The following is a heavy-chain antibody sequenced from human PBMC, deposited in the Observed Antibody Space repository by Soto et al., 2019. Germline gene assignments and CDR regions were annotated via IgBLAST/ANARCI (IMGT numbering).Heavy chain of an antibody. CDR3: AEEGAE. J-gene: IGHJ4*02. V-gene: IGHV1-46*01. Sequence: QVQLVQSGAEVKNPGASVKISCTASGYNFINNYIYWVRQAPGQGLEYMGLIYLSGGNTKYAQKFQDRVTMTRDTSTNTVYLELTSLRFDDTAMYYCAEEGAEWGQGTLVTVSS. CDR2: IYLSGGNT. CDR1: GYNFINNY.